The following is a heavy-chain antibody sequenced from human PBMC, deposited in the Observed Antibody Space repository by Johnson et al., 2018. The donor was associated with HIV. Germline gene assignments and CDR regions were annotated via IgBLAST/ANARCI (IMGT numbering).Heavy chain of an antibody. V-gene: IGHV3-23*04. D-gene: IGHD5-12*01. CDR1: GFTFSDVW. CDR2: ISGSGGST. J-gene: IGHJ3*01. CDR3: AKGRGYDYDALDF. Sequence: VQLVESGGGLVKPGESLRLSCAASGFTFSDVWMTWVRQAPGRGLEWVSAISGSGGSTYYADSVRGRFSISRDKSKDTLYLQMSSLRAEDTAVYYCAKGRGYDYDALDFWGQGTMVTVSS.